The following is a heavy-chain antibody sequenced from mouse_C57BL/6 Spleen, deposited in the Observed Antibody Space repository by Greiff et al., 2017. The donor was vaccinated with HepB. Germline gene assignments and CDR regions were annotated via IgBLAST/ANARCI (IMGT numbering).Heavy chain of an antibody. CDR3: ARHEKDGYYGENYAMDY. CDR1: GYTFTEYT. Sequence: VQRVESGAELVKPGASVKLSCKASGYTFTEYTIHWVKQRSGQGLEWIGWFYPGSGSIKYNEKFKDKATLTADKSSSTVYMELSRLTSEDSAVYFCARHEKDGYYGENYAMDYWGQGTSVTVSS. V-gene: IGHV1-62-2*01. J-gene: IGHJ4*01. CDR2: FYPGSGSI. D-gene: IGHD2-3*01.